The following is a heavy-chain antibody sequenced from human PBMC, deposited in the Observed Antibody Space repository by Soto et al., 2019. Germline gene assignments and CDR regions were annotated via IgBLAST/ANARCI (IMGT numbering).Heavy chain of an antibody. Sequence: GSLRLSCAASGFTFSSYWMHWVRQAPGKGLVWVSRINSDGSSTSYVDSVKGRFTISRDNAKNTLYLQMNSLRAEDTAVYYCAIRASYYDSSGYFDYWGQGTLVTVSS. V-gene: IGHV3-74*01. D-gene: IGHD3-22*01. CDR1: GFTFSSYW. J-gene: IGHJ4*02. CDR3: AIRASYYDSSGYFDY. CDR2: INSDGSST.